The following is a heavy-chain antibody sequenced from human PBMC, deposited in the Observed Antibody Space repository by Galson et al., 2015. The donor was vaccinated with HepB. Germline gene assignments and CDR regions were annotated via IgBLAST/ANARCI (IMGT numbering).Heavy chain of an antibody. V-gene: IGHV5-51*01. CDR2: IYPRDSDT. D-gene: IGHD1-26*01. CDR1: GYSFTTYW. Sequence: QSGAEVKKPGESLKISCKGSGYSFTTYWIAWVRQMPGKGLEWMGIIYPRDSDTRYSPSFQGQVTMSVAKSITTAYLQWSSLKATDTAMYYCARHQYSGHPSRASDIWGQGTMVSVSS. CDR3: ARHQYSGHPSRASDI. J-gene: IGHJ3*02.